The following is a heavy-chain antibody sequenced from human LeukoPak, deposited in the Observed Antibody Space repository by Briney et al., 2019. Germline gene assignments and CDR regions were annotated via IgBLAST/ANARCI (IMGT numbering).Heavy chain of an antibody. CDR1: GFTFSNAW. D-gene: IGHD1-26*01. J-gene: IGHJ4*02. CDR3: TREWELLPFDY. V-gene: IGHV3-15*01. CDR2: IKSKTDGGTT. Sequence: PGGSLRLSCAASGFTFSNAWMSWFRQAPGKGLEWVGRIKSKTDGGTTDYAAPVKGRFTISRDDSKNTLYLQMNSLKTEDTAVYYCTREWELLPFDYWGQGTLVTVSS.